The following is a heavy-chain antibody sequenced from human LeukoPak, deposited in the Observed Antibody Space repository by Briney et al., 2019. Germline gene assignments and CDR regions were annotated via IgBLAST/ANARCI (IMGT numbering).Heavy chain of an antibody. CDR3: ARGDLHYHDSTRRGFDI. CDR1: GFTFSSYA. V-gene: IGHV3-30*04. CDR2: ISYDGSNK. Sequence: HPGGSLRLSCAASGFTFSSYAVHWVRQAPGKGLEWVALISYDGSNKYYADSVKGRFTISRDNSKNTLYLQMNSLRAEDTAVYYCARGDLHYHDSTRRGFDIWGQGTMVTVSS. D-gene: IGHD3-16*01. J-gene: IGHJ3*02.